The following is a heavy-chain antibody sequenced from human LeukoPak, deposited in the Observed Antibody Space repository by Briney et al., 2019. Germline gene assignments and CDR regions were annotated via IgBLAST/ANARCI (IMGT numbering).Heavy chain of an antibody. Sequence: GESLKISCKDSGYSFTSYWIGWVRQMPGKGLEWMGIIYPGDSDTRYSPSFQGQVTISADKSISTAYLQWSSLKASDTAMYYCARQRRYYGSGSYPPDFDYWGQGTLVTVSS. CDR3: ARQRRYYGSGSYPPDFDY. CDR1: GYSFTSYW. D-gene: IGHD3-10*01. J-gene: IGHJ4*02. CDR2: IYPGDSDT. V-gene: IGHV5-51*01.